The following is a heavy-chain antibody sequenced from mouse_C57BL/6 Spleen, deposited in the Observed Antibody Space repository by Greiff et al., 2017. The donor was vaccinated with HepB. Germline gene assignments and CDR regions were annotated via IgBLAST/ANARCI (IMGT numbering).Heavy chain of an antibody. J-gene: IGHJ1*03. CDR3: AISYCYGSSYGWYFDV. V-gene: IGHV1-50*01. Sequence: QVHVKQPGAELVKPGASVKLSCKASGYTFTSYWMQWVKQRPGQGLEWIGEIDPSDSYTNYNQKFKGKATLTVDTSSSTAYMQLSSLTSEDSAVYYCAISYCYGSSYGWYFDVWGTGTTVTVSS. CDR1: GYTFTSYW. D-gene: IGHD1-1*01. CDR2: IDPSDSYT.